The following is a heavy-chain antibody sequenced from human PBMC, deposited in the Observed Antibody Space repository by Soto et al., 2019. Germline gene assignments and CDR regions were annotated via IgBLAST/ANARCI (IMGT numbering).Heavy chain of an antibody. J-gene: IGHJ6*02. CDR3: ARRFSRDPFPYYGMDV. D-gene: IGHD2-2*01. CDR2: IIPIFGTA. V-gene: IGHV1-69*13. CDR1: GGTFSSYA. Sequence: AASVKVSCKASGGTFSSYAISWVRQAPGQGLEWMGGIIPIFGTANYAQKFQGRVTITADESTSTAYMELSSLRSEDTAVYYCARRFSRDPFPYYGMDVWGQGTTVTVYS.